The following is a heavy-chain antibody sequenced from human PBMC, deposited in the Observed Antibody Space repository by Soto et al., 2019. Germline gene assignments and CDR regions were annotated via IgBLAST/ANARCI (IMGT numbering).Heavy chain of an antibody. Sequence: QVQLQESGPGLVKPSQTLSLTCTVSGGSVSSVNYYWSWIRQPPGKGLEWIGYIYYSGSTYYNPSLKGRLTISIDTSKNQFSLKLSSVTAADTAVYYCARETFYYDSRGPRPIDYWGQGTLVTVSS. CDR2: IYYSGST. CDR1: GGSVSSVNYY. V-gene: IGHV4-30-4*01. D-gene: IGHD3-22*01. J-gene: IGHJ4*02. CDR3: ARETFYYDSRGPRPIDY.